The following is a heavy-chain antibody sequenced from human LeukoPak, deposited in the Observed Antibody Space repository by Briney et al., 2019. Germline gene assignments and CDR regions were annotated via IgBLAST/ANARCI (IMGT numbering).Heavy chain of an antibody. D-gene: IGHD6-6*01. CDR1: GYTFTGYY. CDR2: INPNSGGT. CDR3: AKGGTAREYYFDY. J-gene: IGHJ4*02. V-gene: IGHV1-2*06. Sequence: GASVKVPCKASGYTFTGYYMHWVRQAPGQGLEWIGRINPNSGGTNYAQKFQGRVTMTRDTSISTAYMELSRLRSDDTAVYYCAKGGTAREYYFDYWGQGTLVTVSS.